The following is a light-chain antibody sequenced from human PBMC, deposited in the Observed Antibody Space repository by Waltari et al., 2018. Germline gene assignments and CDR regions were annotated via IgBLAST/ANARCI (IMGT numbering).Light chain of an antibody. CDR3: QSYDTTARV. J-gene: IGLJ3*02. V-gene: IGLV6-57*01. CDR2: ENN. CDR1: SGSIAANY. Sequence: NFVLTQPHSVSESPEKTVTISCPRSSGSIAANYWQWYQQRPGSSPTIVIYENNQRPSGVPDRFSGSIDGSSNSASLTISGLKTDDEADYFCQSYDTTARVFGGGTKLTVL.